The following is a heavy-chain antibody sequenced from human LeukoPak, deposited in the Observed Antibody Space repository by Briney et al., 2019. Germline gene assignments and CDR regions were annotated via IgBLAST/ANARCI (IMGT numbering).Heavy chain of an antibody. Sequence: GGTLRLSCAASGFTFSKYGMSWVRQAPGKGLVWVSRIISDGSSTSYVDSVKGRFTISRDNAKNTLYLQMNSLRAEDTAVYYCASSAILTGYYTGHDYWGQGTLVTVSS. CDR1: GFTFSKYG. D-gene: IGHD3-9*01. J-gene: IGHJ4*02. CDR3: ASSAILTGYYTGHDY. V-gene: IGHV3-74*01. CDR2: IISDGSST.